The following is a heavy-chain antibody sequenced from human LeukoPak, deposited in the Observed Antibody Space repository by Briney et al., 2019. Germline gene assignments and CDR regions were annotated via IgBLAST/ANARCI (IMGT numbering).Heavy chain of an antibody. V-gene: IGHV1-69*04. CDR1: GGTFSSYA. Sequence: ASVKVSCKASGGTFSSYAISWVRQAPGQGLEWIGRIIPILGIANYAQKFQGRVTITADKSTSTAYMELSSLRSEDTAVYYCARAPSPYCSGGSCYSIDIWGQGTMVTVSS. CDR2: IIPILGIA. D-gene: IGHD2-15*01. CDR3: ARAPSPYCSGGSCYSIDI. J-gene: IGHJ3*02.